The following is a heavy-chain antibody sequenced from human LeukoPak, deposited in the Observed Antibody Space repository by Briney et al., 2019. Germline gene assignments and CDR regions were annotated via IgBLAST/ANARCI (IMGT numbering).Heavy chain of an antibody. J-gene: IGHJ4*02. CDR1: GGTFSSYA. CDR3: ARDRVGATNSHIYYFDY. Sequence: ASVKVSCKASGGTFSSYAISWVRQAPGQGLEWMVGIIPIFGTANYAQKFQGRVTITADESTSTAYMELSSLRSEDTAVYYCARDRVGATNSHIYYFDYWGQGTLVTVSS. D-gene: IGHD1-26*01. V-gene: IGHV1-69*13. CDR2: IIPIFGTA.